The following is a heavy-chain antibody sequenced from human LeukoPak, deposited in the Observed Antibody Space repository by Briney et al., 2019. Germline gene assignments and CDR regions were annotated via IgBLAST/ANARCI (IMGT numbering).Heavy chain of an antibody. Sequence: SETLSLTCTVFGDSISSYYWNWIRQPPGKGLEWIGYIYYSGSTNYNPSLKSRVTISVDTSKNQFSLKLSSVTAADTAVYYCARSLYYYGSDSFDIWGQGTMVTVSS. V-gene: IGHV4-59*01. CDR1: GDSISSYY. D-gene: IGHD3-10*01. CDR3: ARSLYYYGSDSFDI. CDR2: IYYSGST. J-gene: IGHJ3*02.